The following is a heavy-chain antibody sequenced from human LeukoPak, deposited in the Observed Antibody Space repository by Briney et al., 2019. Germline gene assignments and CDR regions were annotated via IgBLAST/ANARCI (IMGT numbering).Heavy chain of an antibody. Sequence: GGSLRLSCAASGFTFSSYAMHWVRQAPGKGLEWVAVISYDGSNKYYADSVKGRFTISRDNSKNTLYLQMNSLRAEDTAVYYCAREVNTMIVVVITLGAFDIWGQGTMVTVSS. CDR3: AREVNTMIVVVITLGAFDI. D-gene: IGHD3-22*01. CDR1: GFTFSSYA. V-gene: IGHV3-30-3*01. J-gene: IGHJ3*02. CDR2: ISYDGSNK.